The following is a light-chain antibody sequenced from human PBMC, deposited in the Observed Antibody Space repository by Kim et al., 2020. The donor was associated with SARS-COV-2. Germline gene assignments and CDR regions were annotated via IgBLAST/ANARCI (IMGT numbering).Light chain of an antibody. CDR1: SSDVGAYDY. Sequence: GQSRTRSGAGTSSDVGAYDYVSWFKQHPGKAPKLLIYDVTSRPSGISNRFSGSKSGNTASLTISGLQAEDEANYYCLSYTATRTLVFGGGTQLTVL. CDR3: LSYTATRTLV. V-gene: IGLV2-14*03. CDR2: DVT. J-gene: IGLJ2*01.